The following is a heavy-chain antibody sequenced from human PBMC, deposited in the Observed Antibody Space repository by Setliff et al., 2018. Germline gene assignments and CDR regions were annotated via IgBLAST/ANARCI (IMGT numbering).Heavy chain of an antibody. CDR3: GRDVFDFRTGQGGP. CDR2: INPDGSEK. J-gene: IGHJ5*02. CDR1: GFTYNNCW. D-gene: IGHD3-3*01. Sequence: LRLSCGASGFTYNNCWVSWVRQAPGKGLEWLASINPDGSEKYYVDSVKGRFTISRDNAKNSLSLQMNDLRAEDTSVYYCGRDVFDFRTGQGGPWGQGTLVTVSS. V-gene: IGHV3-7*01.